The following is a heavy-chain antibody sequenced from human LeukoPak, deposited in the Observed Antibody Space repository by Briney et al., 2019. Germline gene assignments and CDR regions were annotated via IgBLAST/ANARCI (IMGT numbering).Heavy chain of an antibody. D-gene: IGHD3-10*01. CDR1: GGSISSYY. CDR3: ARDLGEVYYYGSGSYYGGNWFAP. Sequence: SSETLSLTCTVSGGSISSYYWSWIRQPPGKGLEWIGYIYYSGSTNYNPSLKSRVTISVDTSKNQFSLKLSSVTAADTAVYYCARDLGEVYYYGSGSYYGGNWFAPWGQGTLVTVSS. J-gene: IGHJ5*02. V-gene: IGHV4-59*01. CDR2: IYYSGST.